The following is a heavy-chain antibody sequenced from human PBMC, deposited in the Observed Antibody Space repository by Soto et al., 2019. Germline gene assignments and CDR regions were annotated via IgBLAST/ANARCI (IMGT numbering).Heavy chain of an antibody. Sequence: SETLSLTCAVYGWSFSGYYWTWIRQPPGTGLEWIGEINHSGSTNYNPSLKSRVTISVHTSNSQFSLELSSVTAADTAVYYCARGLITGSHYSGGWYYYDSWGQGTQVTVSS. CDR3: ARGLITGSHYSGGWYYYDS. CDR2: INHSGST. V-gene: IGHV4-34*01. J-gene: IGHJ4*02. CDR1: GWSFSGYY. D-gene: IGHD1-26*01.